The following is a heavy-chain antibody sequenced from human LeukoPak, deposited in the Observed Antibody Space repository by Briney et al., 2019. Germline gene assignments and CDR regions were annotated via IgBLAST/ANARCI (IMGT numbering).Heavy chain of an antibody. CDR1: GFIFNNYA. V-gene: IGHV3-23*01. CDR3: AKVSGGGLYYDGMDV. Sequence: PGGSLRLSYAASGFIFNNYAMNWVRQAPGKGLEWVSVISGSGGTSYYADSVKGRFTISRVSSKNTLYLQMYSLRAEDTAVYYCAKVSGGGLYYDGMDVWGQGTTVTVSS. D-gene: IGHD1-14*01. J-gene: IGHJ6*02. CDR2: ISGSGGTS.